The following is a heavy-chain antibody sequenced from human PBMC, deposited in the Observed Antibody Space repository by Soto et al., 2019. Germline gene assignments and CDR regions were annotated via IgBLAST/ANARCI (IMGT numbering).Heavy chain of an antibody. J-gene: IGHJ6*02. Sequence: ASVKVSCKASGYTFTSYGISWVRQAPGQGLEWMGWISAYNGNTNYAQKLQGRVTMTTDTSTSTAYMELRSLRSDDTAVYYCARVTMVRGVILAYYDVDVWGQGTTVTVSS. V-gene: IGHV1-18*04. D-gene: IGHD3-10*01. CDR1: GYTFTSYG. CDR3: ARVTMVRGVILAYYDVDV. CDR2: ISAYNGNT.